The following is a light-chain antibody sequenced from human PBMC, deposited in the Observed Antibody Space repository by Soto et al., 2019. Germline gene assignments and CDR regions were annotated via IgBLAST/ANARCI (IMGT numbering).Light chain of an antibody. CDR3: TSYVGNDIWV. J-gene: IGLJ3*02. CDR2: AVT. Sequence: QSALTQPPSASGSPGQSVTISCTGTSSDVGAYKYVSWYQQYPGKAPKLMIYAVTKRPSGVPDRFSGSKSGNTASLTVSGLQAEYEADYYCTSYVGNDIWVFGGGTKLTVL. V-gene: IGLV2-8*01. CDR1: SSDVGAYKY.